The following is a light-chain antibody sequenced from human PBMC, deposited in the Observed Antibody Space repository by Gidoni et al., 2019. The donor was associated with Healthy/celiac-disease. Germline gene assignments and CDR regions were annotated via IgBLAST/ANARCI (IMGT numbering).Light chain of an antibody. CDR3: NSYTSSSTLVV. V-gene: IGLV2-14*01. Sequence: QSALPQPASVSGSLGQSLTISCTGTSSDVGGYNYVSWYQQFPGKAPKLMIYDISNRPTGVSDRFSGSKSGNTASLAITGLQAEDEADYYCNSYTSSSTLVVFGGGTKLTVL. CDR1: SSDVGGYNY. J-gene: IGLJ2*01. CDR2: DIS.